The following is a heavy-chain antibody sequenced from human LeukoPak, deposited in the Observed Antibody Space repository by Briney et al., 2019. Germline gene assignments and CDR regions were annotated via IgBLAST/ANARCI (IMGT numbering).Heavy chain of an antibody. CDR3: ARGRRYDFWSGSKYYFDY. V-gene: IGHV4-30-4*08. Sequence: SQTLSLTSTVSGGSISSGDYYWSWIRQPAGNGLEWIAYIYYSGSTYYNPSLKSRVTISVDTSKNQFSLKLSSVTAADTAVYYCARGRRYDFWSGSKYYFDYWGQGTLVTVSS. CDR2: IYYSGST. J-gene: IGHJ4*02. D-gene: IGHD3-3*01. CDR1: GGSISSGDYY.